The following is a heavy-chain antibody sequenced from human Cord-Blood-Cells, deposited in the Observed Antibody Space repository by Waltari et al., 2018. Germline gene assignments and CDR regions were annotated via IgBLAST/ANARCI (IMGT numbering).Heavy chain of an antibody. Sequence: QVQLQESGPGLVKPSQTLSLTCTVSGGSISSGGYYWSWIRQHPGKGLAWIGYIYYSGSTYYNPSLKSRVTISVDTSKNQFSLKLSSVTAADTAVYYCARTGGEWLEYFQHWGHGTLVTVSS. CDR2: IYYSGST. CDR1: GGSISSGGYY. J-gene: IGHJ1*01. CDR3: ARTGGEWLEYFQH. V-gene: IGHV4-31*03. D-gene: IGHD3-3*01.